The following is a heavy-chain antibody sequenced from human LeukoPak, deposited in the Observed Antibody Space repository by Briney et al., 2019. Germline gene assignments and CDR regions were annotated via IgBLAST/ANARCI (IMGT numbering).Heavy chain of an antibody. CDR1: GFTFSSYW. CDR3: ARDGDSTVDFDY. J-gene: IGHJ4*02. D-gene: IGHD4-23*01. V-gene: IGHV3-74*01. Sequence: GGSLRLSCAASGFTFSSYWMHWVRHAPGKGLVWVSRITSDGSGTAYADSVKGRFTISRDNVKNTLFLQMNSLRAEDTAVYYCARDGDSTVDFDYWGQGSLVTVSS. CDR2: ITSDGSGT.